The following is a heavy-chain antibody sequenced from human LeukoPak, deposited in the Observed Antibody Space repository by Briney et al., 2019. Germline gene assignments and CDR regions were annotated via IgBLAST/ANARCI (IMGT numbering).Heavy chain of an antibody. D-gene: IGHD3-9*01. CDR1: GFTFSNYG. J-gene: IGHJ4*02. CDR3: AKASDILTGYYCRFDY. V-gene: IGHV3-23*01. Sequence: GGTLRLSCAASGFTFSNYGMSWVRQAPGKGLEWVSGISGSDSSTYYADSVKGRFTISRDNSKNTLYLQMNNLRAEDTAVYYCAKASDILTGYYCRFDYWGQGTLVTVSS. CDR2: ISGSDSST.